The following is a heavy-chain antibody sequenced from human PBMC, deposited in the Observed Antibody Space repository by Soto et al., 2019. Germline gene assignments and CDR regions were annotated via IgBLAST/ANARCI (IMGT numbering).Heavy chain of an antibody. V-gene: IGHV1-18*01. CDR3: AREDIVVVVAAKEFSYYYGMDV. CDR1: GYTFTNYG. J-gene: IGHJ6*02. D-gene: IGHD2-15*01. CDR2: ISAYNGNT. Sequence: ASVKVSCKASGYTFTNYGISWVRQAPGQGLEWMGWISAYNGNTNYAQKLQGRVTMTTDTSTSTAYMELRSLRSDDTAVYYCAREDIVVVVAAKEFSYYYGMDVWGQGTTVTVSS.